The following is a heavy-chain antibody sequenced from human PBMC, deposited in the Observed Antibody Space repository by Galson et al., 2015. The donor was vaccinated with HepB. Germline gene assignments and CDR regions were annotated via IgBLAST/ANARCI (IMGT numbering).Heavy chain of an antibody. CDR2: IWYDGSNK. Sequence: SLRLSCAASGFTFSSYGMHWVRQAPGKGLEWVAVIWYDGSNKYYADSVKGRFTISRDNSKNTLYLQMNSLKASDTAMYYCARPKVQQLYDAFDIWGQGTMVTVSS. J-gene: IGHJ3*02. CDR1: GFTFSSYG. D-gene: IGHD6-13*01. V-gene: IGHV3-33*08. CDR3: ARPKVQQLYDAFDI.